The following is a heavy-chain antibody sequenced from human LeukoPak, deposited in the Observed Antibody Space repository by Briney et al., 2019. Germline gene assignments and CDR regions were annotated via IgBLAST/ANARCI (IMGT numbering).Heavy chain of an antibody. V-gene: IGHV1-46*01. Sequence: GASVKVSCKTSGYTFPSYYMHWVRQAPGQGLGWMGVINPSGGSRSYAQKFQGRVTMTRDTSTSTVYMELSSLRSEDTAVYYCARANDQYVWGSYRQRTEPTYYFDYWGQGTLVTVSS. CDR2: INPSGGSR. J-gene: IGHJ4*02. CDR3: ARANDQYVWGSYRQRTEPTYYFDY. CDR1: GYTFPSYY. D-gene: IGHD3-16*02.